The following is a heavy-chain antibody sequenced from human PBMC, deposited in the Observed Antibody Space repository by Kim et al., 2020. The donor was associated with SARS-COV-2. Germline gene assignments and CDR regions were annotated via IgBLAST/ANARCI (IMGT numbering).Heavy chain of an antibody. CDR1: GFTFDDYA. CDR3: AKLVGQYNWNDVSDY. D-gene: IGHD1-20*01. Sequence: GGSLRLSCAASGFTFDDYAMHWVRQAPGKGLEWVSGISWNSGSIGYADSVKGRFTISRDNAKNSLYLQMNSLRAEDTALYYCAKLVGQYNWNDVSDYWGQGTLVTVSS. CDR2: ISWNSGSI. V-gene: IGHV3-9*01. J-gene: IGHJ4*02.